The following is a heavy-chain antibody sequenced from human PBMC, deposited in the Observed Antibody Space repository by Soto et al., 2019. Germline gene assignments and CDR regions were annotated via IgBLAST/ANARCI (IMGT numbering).Heavy chain of an antibody. CDR2: ISPMFGAA. Sequence: QVQLVQSGAEMKKPGSSVKVSCQSSGGTFNTYAMNWVRQAPGQGPEWMGDISPMFGAANYAPKFQGRVTSTADESTGTSYMQLGSLTSEDTALYFWAREVQVHTPAFVYWGQGTMVTVSS. J-gene: IGHJ4*02. CDR3: AREVQVHTPAFVY. V-gene: IGHV1-69*19. D-gene: IGHD3-10*01. CDR1: GGTFNTYA.